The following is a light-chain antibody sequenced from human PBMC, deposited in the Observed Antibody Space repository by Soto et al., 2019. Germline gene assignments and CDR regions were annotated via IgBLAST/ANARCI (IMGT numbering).Light chain of an antibody. CDR3: QQLFMYPPT. V-gene: IGKV1-9*01. J-gene: IGKJ3*01. CDR2: GAS. CDR1: QDINNA. Sequence: DIQMTQSPSSLPASVGDRVTITCQASQDINNALNWYQQKPGKAPKLLIYGASTLQGGVPSRFSGSGSGTDFTLTVSSLQPEDLATYYCQQLFMYPPTFGPGTKVDIK.